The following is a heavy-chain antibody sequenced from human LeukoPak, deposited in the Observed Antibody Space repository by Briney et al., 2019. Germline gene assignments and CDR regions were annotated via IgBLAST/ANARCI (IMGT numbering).Heavy chain of an antibody. J-gene: IGHJ6*03. CDR3: AREGYDFWGVYMDV. CDR2: ISGSGGST. D-gene: IGHD3-3*01. Sequence: GGSLRLSCAASGFAFSGYGMSWVRQAPGKGLEWVSAISGSGGSTYYADSVKGRFTISRDNAKNSLYLQMNSLRAEDTAVYYCAREGYDFWGVYMDVWGKGTTVTVSS. CDR1: GFAFSGYG. V-gene: IGHV3-23*01.